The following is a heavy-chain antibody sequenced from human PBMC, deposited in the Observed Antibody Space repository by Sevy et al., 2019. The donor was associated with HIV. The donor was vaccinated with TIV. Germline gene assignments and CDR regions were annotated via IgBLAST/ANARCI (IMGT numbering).Heavy chain of an antibody. D-gene: IGHD2-2*01. Sequence: GGSLRLSCAASGFTFRNYAMSWVRQAPGRGLEWVSAITDSGGDTFHADSVKGRFTISRDNSKNTLFMQINGLSAEDTVIYYCAKGSAASRPYYFDSWGQGTLVTVSS. V-gene: IGHV3-23*01. CDR1: GFTFRNYA. J-gene: IGHJ4*02. CDR3: AKGSAASRPYYFDS. CDR2: ITDSGGDT.